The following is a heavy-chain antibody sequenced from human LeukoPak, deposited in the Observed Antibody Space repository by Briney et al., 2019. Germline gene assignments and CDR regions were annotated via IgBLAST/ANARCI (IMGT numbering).Heavy chain of an antibody. CDR2: ISSSSSTI. CDR1: GFTFSSYS. D-gene: IGHD2-2*01. V-gene: IGHV3-48*01. J-gene: IGHJ4*02. CDR3: ARDRCSSTSCFVFDY. Sequence: GGSLRLSCAASGFTFSSYSMNWVRQAPGKGLEWVSYISSSSSTIYYADSVKGRFTISRDNSKNTLYLQMNSLRAEDTAVYYCARDRCSSTSCFVFDYWGQGTLVTVSS.